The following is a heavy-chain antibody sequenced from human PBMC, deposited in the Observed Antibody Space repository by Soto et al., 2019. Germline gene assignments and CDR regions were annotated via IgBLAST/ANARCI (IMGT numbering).Heavy chain of an antibody. CDR3: AKDLLPNTVTTCGS. CDR1: GFTFDSYG. J-gene: IGHJ5*02. CDR2: ISSDGNNK. V-gene: IGHV3-30*18. Sequence: QVQLVESGGGVVQPGRSLRLSCAASGFTFDSYGMHWVRQAPGKGLEWVAVISSDGNNKYYADSVKGRFTISRDNFKNTLYLQMGRLRADETAVFYCAKDLLPNTVTTCGSWGQGTLVTVSS. D-gene: IGHD4-17*01.